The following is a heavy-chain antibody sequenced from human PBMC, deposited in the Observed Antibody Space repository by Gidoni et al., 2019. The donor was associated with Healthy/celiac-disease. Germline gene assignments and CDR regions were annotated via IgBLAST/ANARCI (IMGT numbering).Heavy chain of an antibody. D-gene: IGHD2-2*01. J-gene: IGHJ4*02. CDR1: GFTFSSYS. CDR3: AVHCSSTRCPYSSSGWTFDY. V-gene: IGHV3-21*01. CDR2: ISSSSSYI. Sequence: EVQLVESGGGLVKPGGSLRLSCAASGFTFSSYSMNWVRQAPGKGLEWVSSISSSSSYIYYADSGKGRFTISRDNAKNSLYLQMNSLRAEDTAVYYCAVHCSSTRCPYSSSGWTFDYWGQGTLVTVSS.